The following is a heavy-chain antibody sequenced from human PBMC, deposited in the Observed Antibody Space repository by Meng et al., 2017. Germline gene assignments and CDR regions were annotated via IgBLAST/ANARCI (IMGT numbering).Heavy chain of an antibody. CDR1: GFTFSSYG. CDR2: IWYDGSNK. CDR3: ARDYYYDTLSWGCAFDI. D-gene: IGHD3-22*01. Sequence: GESLKISCAASGFTFSSYGMHWVRQAPGKGLEWVAVIWYDGSNKYYADSVKGRFTISRDNSKNTLYLQMNSLRAEDTAVYYCARDYYYDTLSWGCAFDIWGQGKMVTVAS. V-gene: IGHV3-33*01. J-gene: IGHJ3*02.